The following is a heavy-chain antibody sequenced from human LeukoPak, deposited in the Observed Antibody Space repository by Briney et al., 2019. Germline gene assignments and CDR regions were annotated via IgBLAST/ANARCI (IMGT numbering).Heavy chain of an antibody. J-gene: IGHJ3*02. D-gene: IGHD3-22*01. CDR1: GFTFDNYG. CDR3: ARIDTYYYDSSGYYSAFDI. CDR2: INWNGGST. Sequence: GGSLRLSCADSGFTFDNYGMSWVRQAPGKGLEWVSGINWNGGSTGYADSVKGRFTISSDNAKNSLYLQMNSLRAEDTALYYCARIDTYYYDSSGYYSAFDIWGQGTIVTVSS. V-gene: IGHV3-20*04.